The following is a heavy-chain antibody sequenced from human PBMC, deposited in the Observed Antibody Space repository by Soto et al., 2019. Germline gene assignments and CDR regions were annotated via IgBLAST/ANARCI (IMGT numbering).Heavy chain of an antibody. CDR1: GFSFGSYA. Sequence: PGGSLRLSCAASGFSFGSYALSWVRQAPGKGLEWVSTISGSDGKTFYADSVKGRFSIYRDTSQSTLYLQMNSLRADDTAMYYCARWSYLDYWGQGTRVTVSS. CDR2: ISGSDGKT. CDR3: ARWSYLDY. V-gene: IGHV3-23*01. D-gene: IGHD3-3*01. J-gene: IGHJ4*02.